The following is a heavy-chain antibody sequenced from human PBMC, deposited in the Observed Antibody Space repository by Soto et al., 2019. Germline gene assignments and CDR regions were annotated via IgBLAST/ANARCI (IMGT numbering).Heavy chain of an antibody. J-gene: IGHJ5*02. V-gene: IGHV1-69*13. CDR3: ARVVDIAAAGTWGTFHWFDP. D-gene: IGHD6-13*01. CDR2: IIPIFGTA. Sequence: SVKVSCNASGGTFSSYAISWVRQAPGQGLEWMGGIIPIFGTANYAQKFQGRVTITADESASTAYMELSSLRSEDTAVYYCARVVDIAAAGTWGTFHWFDPWGQGTLVTVSS. CDR1: GGTFSSYA.